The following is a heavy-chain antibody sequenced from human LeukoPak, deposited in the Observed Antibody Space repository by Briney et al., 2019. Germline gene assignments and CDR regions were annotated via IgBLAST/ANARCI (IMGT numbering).Heavy chain of an antibody. D-gene: IGHD3-10*01. CDR1: GFTFDDYA. CDR2: ISWNSGST. Sequence: PGRSLRLSCAASGFTFDDYAMHWVRQAPGKGLEWVSGISWNSGSTGYADSVKGRFTISRDNAKNPLYLQMNSLRAEDTALYYCAKDWAWFGDPNGLGGAFDIWGQGTMVTVSS. J-gene: IGHJ3*02. V-gene: IGHV3-9*01. CDR3: AKDWAWFGDPNGLGGAFDI.